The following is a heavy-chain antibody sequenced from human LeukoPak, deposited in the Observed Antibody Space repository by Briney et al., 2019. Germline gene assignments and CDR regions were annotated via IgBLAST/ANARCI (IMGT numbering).Heavy chain of an antibody. CDR3: AREEDGFDY. V-gene: IGHV4-59*12. J-gene: IGHJ4*02. CDR2: IYYSGST. Sequence: PSETLSLTCTVSGGSISSYYWSWIRQPPGKGLEWIGYIYYSGSTYYNPSLKSRVTISVDRSKNQFSLKLSSVTAADTAVYYCAREEDGFDYWGQGTLVTVSS. CDR1: GGSISSYY.